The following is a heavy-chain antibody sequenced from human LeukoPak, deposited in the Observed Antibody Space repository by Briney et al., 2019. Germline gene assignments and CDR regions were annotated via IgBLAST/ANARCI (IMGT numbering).Heavy chain of an antibody. CDR2: IKSDGST. V-gene: IGHV3-74*01. J-gene: IGHJ4*02. CDR1: GFTFSSYW. CDR3: AKVPQLLWFGELWDY. Sequence: PGGSLRLSCAASGFTFSSYWMHWVRQTPGKGLMWVARIKSDGSTIYADSVKGRFTISRDNSKNTLYLQMNSLRAEDTAVYYCAKVPQLLWFGELWDYWGQGTLVTVSS. D-gene: IGHD3-10*01.